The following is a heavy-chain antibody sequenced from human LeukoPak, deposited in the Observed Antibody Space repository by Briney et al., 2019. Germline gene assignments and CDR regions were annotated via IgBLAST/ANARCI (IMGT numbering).Heavy chain of an antibody. CDR3: AGDGTRSIAAAAFDY. V-gene: IGHV3-33*01. Sequence: GGSLRLSCEPSGFDFRNYGMHWARRAPGKGLEWVAVIWYDGSRKEYADSVKGRFTVSRDNSKNTLFLQMNSLRVGDTAVYYCAGDGTRSIAAAAFDYWGQGTLVTVSS. CDR2: IWYDGSRK. CDR1: GFDFRNYG. J-gene: IGHJ4*02. D-gene: IGHD6-13*01.